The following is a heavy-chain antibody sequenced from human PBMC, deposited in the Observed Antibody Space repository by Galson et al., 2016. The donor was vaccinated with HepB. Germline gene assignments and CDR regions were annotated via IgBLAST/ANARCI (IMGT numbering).Heavy chain of an antibody. CDR2: IRSKANSYAT. D-gene: IGHD1-26*01. CDR1: GFTFSDSA. J-gene: IGHJ3*01. CDR3: TTGEAIVGAAYMRDAFDL. V-gene: IGHV3-73*01. Sequence: SLRLSCAASGFTFSDSAMHWVRQASGKGLEWVGRIRSKANSYATAYGASVKGRFTISRDDSENTAYLQMNSLKAEDTAVYYCTTGEAIVGAAYMRDAFDLWGPGTMVTVSS.